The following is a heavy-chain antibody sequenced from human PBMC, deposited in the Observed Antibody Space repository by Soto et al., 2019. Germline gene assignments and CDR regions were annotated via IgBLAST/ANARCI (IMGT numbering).Heavy chain of an antibody. CDR1: GFTFSSYS. CDR3: AVLAGVTPLPDALDI. V-gene: IGHV3-21*01. Sequence: GGSLRLSCAASGFTFSSYSMNWVRQAPGKGLEWVSSISSSSSYIYYADSVKGRFTISRDNAKNSLYLQMSSLRAEDTAAYYCAVLAGVTPLPDALDIWGQGTMVTVSS. J-gene: IGHJ3*02. CDR2: ISSSSSYI. D-gene: IGHD2-21*02.